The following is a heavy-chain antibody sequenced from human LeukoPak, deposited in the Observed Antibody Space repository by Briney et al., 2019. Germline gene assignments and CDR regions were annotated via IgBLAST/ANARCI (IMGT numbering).Heavy chain of an antibody. V-gene: IGHV3-30-3*01. CDR3: ARDLGRSSGHFDY. J-gene: IGHJ4*02. Sequence: PGGSLRLSCAASGFTFSSYAMHWVRQAPGKGLEWVAVISYDGSNKYYADSVKGRFTISRDNSKNTLYLQMNSLRAEDTAVYYCARDLGRSSGHFDYWGQGTLVTVSS. CDR2: ISYDGSNK. D-gene: IGHD6-19*01. CDR1: GFTFSSYA.